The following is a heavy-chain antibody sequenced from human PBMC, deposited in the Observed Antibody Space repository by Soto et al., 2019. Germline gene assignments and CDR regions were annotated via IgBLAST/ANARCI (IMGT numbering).Heavy chain of an antibody. J-gene: IGHJ6*03. V-gene: IGHV1-8*01. CDR3: ARGLGLERLYYYYYMDV. CDR2: MNPNSGNT. CDR1: GYTFTSYD. D-gene: IGHD1-1*01. Sequence: GASVKVSCKASGYTFTSYDINWVRQATGQGLEWMGWMNPNSGNTGYAQKFQGRVTMTRNTSISTAYMELSSLRSEDTAVYYCARGLGLERLYYYYYMDVWGKGTTVTVSS.